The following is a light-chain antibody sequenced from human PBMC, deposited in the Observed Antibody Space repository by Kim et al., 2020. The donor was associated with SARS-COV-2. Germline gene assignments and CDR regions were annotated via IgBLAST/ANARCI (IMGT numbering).Light chain of an antibody. V-gene: IGLV1-47*01. J-gene: IGLJ1*01. CDR3: AAWNDSLSGYV. Sequence: ELTQPPSASGTPGQRVTISCSGASSNIGSNYVYCYQHLPGTAPKLLIYRNNQRPSGVPDRFSGSKSATSASLAISGHRSEDEADYYCAAWNDSLSGYVFGSGTKVTVL. CDR2: RNN. CDR1: SSNIGSNY.